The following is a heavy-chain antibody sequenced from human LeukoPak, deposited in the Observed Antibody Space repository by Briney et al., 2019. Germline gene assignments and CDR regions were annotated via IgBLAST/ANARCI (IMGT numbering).Heavy chain of an antibody. CDR1: GFTLSSYW. CDR2: IKQDGSEK. D-gene: IGHD6-13*01. Sequence: PGGSLRLSCAASGFTLSSYWMSWVRQAPGKGLEWVANIKQDGSEKYYVDSVKGRFTISRDNAKNSLYLQMNSLRAEDTAVYYCASGIAAADPYYFDYWGQGTLVTVSS. CDR3: ASGIAAADPYYFDY. V-gene: IGHV3-7*03. J-gene: IGHJ4*02.